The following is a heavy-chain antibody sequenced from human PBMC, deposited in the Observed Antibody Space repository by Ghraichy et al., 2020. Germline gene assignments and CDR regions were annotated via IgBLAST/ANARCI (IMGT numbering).Heavy chain of an antibody. CDR3: GKEGPEISAGTCDI. V-gene: IGHV4-31*03. CDR1: GDSISSDSYY. J-gene: IGHJ3*02. CDR2: IHYTGST. D-gene: IGHD1-14*01. Sequence: SETLSLTCTVSGDSISSDSYYWIWLRQHPGLGLVWIVYIHYTGSTYSTPSLRSRLTLSINPSKNPFSLKLSSVTAADTAVYCCGKEGPEISAGTCDIWRPGTMVTVSS.